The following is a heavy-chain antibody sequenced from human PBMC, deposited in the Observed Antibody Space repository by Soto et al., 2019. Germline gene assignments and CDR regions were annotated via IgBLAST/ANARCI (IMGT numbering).Heavy chain of an antibody. V-gene: IGHV4-59*08. J-gene: IGHJ4*02. CDR2: IYYSGTTT. D-gene: IGHD1-26*01. Sequence: SETLSLTCSVSGGSTSSYYWTWIRQPPGKGLEWMGYIYYSGTTTNYNPSLKSRVTLSVDTSKNQFSLKLSSVTAADTAVYYCARLGGSYAVPHFDYWGQGTLVTVSS. CDR1: GGSTSSYY. CDR3: ARLGGSYAVPHFDY.